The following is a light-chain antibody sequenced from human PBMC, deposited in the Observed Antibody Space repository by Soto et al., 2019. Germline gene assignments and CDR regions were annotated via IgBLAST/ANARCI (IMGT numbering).Light chain of an antibody. CDR3: SSYTSSSTLAVV. CDR1: SSDVGGYNY. J-gene: IGLJ2*01. Sequence: QSVLTQPASVSGSPGQSITISCTGTSSDVGGYNYVSWYQQHPGKAPKLMIYEVSNRPSGVSNHFSGSKSGNTASLTISGLQAEDEADYYCSSYTSSSTLAVVFGGGTKLTVL. V-gene: IGLV2-14*01. CDR2: EVS.